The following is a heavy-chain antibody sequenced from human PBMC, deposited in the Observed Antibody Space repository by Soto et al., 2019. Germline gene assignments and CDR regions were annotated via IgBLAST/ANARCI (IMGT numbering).Heavy chain of an antibody. Sequence: SETLSLTCTVSGGSISSGAYYWSWVRQPPVKGLEWIGYIYYSGSTYYNPSLKSRVTISVDTSKNQFSLKLSSVTATDTAVYYCARDNYGDTYYFDYWGQGTLVTVSS. D-gene: IGHD4-17*01. CDR2: IYYSGST. J-gene: IGHJ4*02. CDR3: ARDNYGDTYYFDY. CDR1: GGSISSGAYY. V-gene: IGHV4-30-4*01.